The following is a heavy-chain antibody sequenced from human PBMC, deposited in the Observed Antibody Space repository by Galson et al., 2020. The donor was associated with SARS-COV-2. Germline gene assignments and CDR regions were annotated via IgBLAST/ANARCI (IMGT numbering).Heavy chain of an antibody. D-gene: IGHD3-16*02. CDR1: GYTFTGYY. CDR3: ATDPNRLDFQH. Sequence: ASVKVSCKASGYTFTGYYMHWVRQAPGQGLEWMGWINPNSGGTTYAQKFQGRVTMTRDTSISTVYMELSRLRSDDTAVYFCATDPNRLDFQHWGQGTLVTVSS. CDR2: INPNSGGT. J-gene: IGHJ1*01. V-gene: IGHV1-2*02.